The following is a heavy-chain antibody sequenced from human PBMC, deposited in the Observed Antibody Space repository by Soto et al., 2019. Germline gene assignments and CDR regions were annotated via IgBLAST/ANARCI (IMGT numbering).Heavy chain of an antibody. J-gene: IGHJ4*02. CDR3: ARRHSHDFYARSIYVP. CDR1: GASISIGTDY. D-gene: IGHD3-22*01. V-gene: IGHV4-39*01. CDR2: IHYSGST. Sequence: PSETLSLTCSVSGASISIGTDYWGWIRQPPGKGLEWIGNIHYSGSTYYNPSLKSRVNISVDTSKNQFSLKLSSVTAADTAMYYCARRHSHDFYARSIYVPWGQGAQVTVSS.